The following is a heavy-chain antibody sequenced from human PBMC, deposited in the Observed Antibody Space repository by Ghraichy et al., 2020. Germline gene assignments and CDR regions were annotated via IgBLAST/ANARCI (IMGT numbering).Heavy chain of an antibody. Sequence: GESLNISCAASGFTFSSYAMSWVRQAPGKGLEWVSSISGSSGSTYYADSVKGRFTISRDNSKNTLYLQMYSLRAEDTAVYYCAKDRRGIVVVPAADYWGQGTLVTVSS. V-gene: IGHV3-23*01. CDR3: AKDRRGIVVVPAADY. CDR2: ISGSSGST. CDR1: GFTFSSYA. J-gene: IGHJ4*02. D-gene: IGHD2-2*01.